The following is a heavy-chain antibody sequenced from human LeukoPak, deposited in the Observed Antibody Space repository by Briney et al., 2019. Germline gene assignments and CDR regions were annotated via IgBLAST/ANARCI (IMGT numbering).Heavy chain of an antibody. D-gene: IGHD6-13*01. Sequence: GGSLRLSCAASGFIFSIYAMTWVRRAPGKGLEWVAAFSATDGSAQYAESVKGRFTIFRDNSKNTLYLQMNRMRAEDTAVYYCAKARIEALGTGAFDVWGQGTMVTVSS. CDR1: GFIFSIYA. J-gene: IGHJ3*01. CDR3: AKARIEALGTGAFDV. V-gene: IGHV3-23*01. CDR2: FSATDGSA.